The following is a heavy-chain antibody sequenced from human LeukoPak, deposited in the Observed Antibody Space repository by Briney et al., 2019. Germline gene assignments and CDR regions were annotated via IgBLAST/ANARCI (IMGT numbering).Heavy chain of an antibody. CDR3: ARRVVPAAKEDWFDP. CDR2: MNPNSGNT. V-gene: IGHV1-8*01. J-gene: IGHJ5*02. Sequence: ASVKVSCKASGYTFTSYDINCVRQATGQGLEWMGWMNPNSGNTGYAQKFQGRVTMTRNTSISTAYMELRSLRSDDTAVYYCARRVVPAAKEDWFDPWGQGTLVTVSS. D-gene: IGHD2-2*01. CDR1: GYTFTSYD.